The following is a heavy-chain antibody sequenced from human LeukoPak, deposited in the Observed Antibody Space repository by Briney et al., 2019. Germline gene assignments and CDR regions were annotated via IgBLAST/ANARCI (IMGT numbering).Heavy chain of an antibody. CDR1: GYSFTSYW. CDR2: IYPGDSDT. Sequence: GESLKISCKGSGYSFTSYWIGWVRQMPGKGPEWMGIIYPGDSDTRYSPSFQGQVTTSADKSISTAYLQWSSLKASDTAMYYCARVGGNGGRYYYYGMDVWGQGTTVTVSS. D-gene: IGHD4-23*01. J-gene: IGHJ6*02. CDR3: ARVGGNGGRYYYYGMDV. V-gene: IGHV5-51*01.